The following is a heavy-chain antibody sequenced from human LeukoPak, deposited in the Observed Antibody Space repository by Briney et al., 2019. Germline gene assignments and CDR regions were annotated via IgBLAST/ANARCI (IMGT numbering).Heavy chain of an antibody. J-gene: IGHJ3*02. CDR2: TYYRSKWYN. CDR3: ARDLIEQHITILGLEISGGRFGAFGI. V-gene: IGHV6-1*01. Sequence: SQTLSLTCVISGDSVSSNSAAWNWIRQSPSRGLEWLGRTYYRSKWYNDYAVSVKSRITINPNTSKNQFSLQLNSVTPEDTAVYYCARDLIEQHITILGLEISGGRFGAFGIWGQGTMVTVSS. D-gene: IGHD3-9*01. CDR1: GDSVSSNSAA.